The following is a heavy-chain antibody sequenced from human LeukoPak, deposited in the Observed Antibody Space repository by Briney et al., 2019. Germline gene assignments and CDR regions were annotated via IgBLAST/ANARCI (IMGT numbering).Heavy chain of an antibody. J-gene: IGHJ4*02. CDR2: IYYSGST. V-gene: IGHV4-30-4*02. CDR1: GGSISSGDYY. CDR3: ARGDGAYYYPFDY. Sequence: SETLSLTCTVSGGSISSGDYYWSWIRQPPGKGLEWIGYIYYSGSTYYNPSLKSRVTISVDTSKNQFSLKLSSVTAADTAVYYCARGDGAYYYPFDYWGQGTLVTVSS. D-gene: IGHD3-22*01.